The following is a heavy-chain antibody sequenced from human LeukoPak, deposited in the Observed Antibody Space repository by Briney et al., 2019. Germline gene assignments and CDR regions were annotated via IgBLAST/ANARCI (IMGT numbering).Heavy chain of an antibody. CDR2: INPSGGST. CDR1: GYIFTSYY. D-gene: IGHD4-11*01. Sequence: GASVKVSCKASGYIFTSYYMHWVRQAPGQGLEWMGIINPSGGSTAYAQKFQGRATMTRDTSTSTVYMELSSLRSEDTAVYYCARRPSRYSAFDIWGEGTMVTVSS. V-gene: IGHV1-46*01. J-gene: IGHJ3*02. CDR3: ARRPSRYSAFDI.